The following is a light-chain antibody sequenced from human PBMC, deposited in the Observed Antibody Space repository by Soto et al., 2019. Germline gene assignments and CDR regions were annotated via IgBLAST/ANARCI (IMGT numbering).Light chain of an antibody. Sequence: QSVLTQPASVSGSPGQSIIISCTGTSSDVDTYKYVSWYQQHPGKAPKLMIYEVSHRPSGVSDRFSGSKSGNTASLTISGLQAEDEADYYCCSYAGRTTRVLFGGGTKLTVL. CDR1: SSDVDTYKY. CDR3: CSYAGRTTRVL. V-gene: IGLV2-14*01. CDR2: EVS. J-gene: IGLJ2*01.